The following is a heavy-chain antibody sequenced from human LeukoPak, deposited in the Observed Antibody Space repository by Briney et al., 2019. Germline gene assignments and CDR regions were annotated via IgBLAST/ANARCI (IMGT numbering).Heavy chain of an antibody. CDR3: ARDLRDYYDTPDY. J-gene: IGHJ4*02. V-gene: IGHV3-21*01. CDR1: GFIFNSYS. Sequence: GGSLRLSCVASGFIFNSYSMNWVRQAPGKGLEWVSSISSSSRFIHYADSVKGRFTISRDNAKNSLYLQMNSLRAEDTAVYYCARDLRDYYDTPDYWGQGTLVTVSS. D-gene: IGHD3-22*01. CDR2: ISSSSRFI.